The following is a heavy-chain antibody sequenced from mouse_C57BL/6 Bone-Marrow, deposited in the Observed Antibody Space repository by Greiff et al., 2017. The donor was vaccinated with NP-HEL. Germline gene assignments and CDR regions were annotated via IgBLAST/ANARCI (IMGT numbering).Heavy chain of an antibody. CDR1: GYTFTSYW. Sequence: VQLQQSGAELATPGASVKLSCKASGYTFTSYWMHWVKQRPGQGLEWIGYINPSSGYTKYNQKFKDKATLTADKSSSTAYMQLSSLTYEDSAVYYCATYYSNFYYFDYWGQGTTLTVSS. CDR3: ATYYSNFYYFDY. J-gene: IGHJ2*01. CDR2: INPSSGYT. V-gene: IGHV1-7*01. D-gene: IGHD2-5*01.